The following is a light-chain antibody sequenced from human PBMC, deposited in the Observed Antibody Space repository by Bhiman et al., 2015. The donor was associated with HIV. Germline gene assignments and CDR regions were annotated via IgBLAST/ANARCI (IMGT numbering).Light chain of an antibody. V-gene: IGLV1-44*01. J-gene: IGLJ3*02. CDR1: SSNIGTNT. CDR2: GDT. Sequence: QSVLTQPPSASGTPGQRVTISCSGSSSNIGTNTVNWYQQLPGTAPKLLIYGDTSRPSGIPDRFSGSKSGTSASLAITGLQAEDEADYYCQSYDTSLRGPVFGGGTKLTVL. CDR3: QSYDTSLRGPV.